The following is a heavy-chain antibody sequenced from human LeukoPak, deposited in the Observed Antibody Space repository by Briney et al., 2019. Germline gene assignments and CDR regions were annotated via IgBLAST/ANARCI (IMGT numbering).Heavy chain of an antibody. J-gene: IGHJ3*02. V-gene: IGHV4-34*01. Sequence: SETLSLTCAVYGGSFSGYYWSWIRQPPGKGLEWIGEINHSGSTNYDSSLKSRVTISVDTSMNQFSLKLTSVTAADTAVYYCARGSHGYYDSRDGFDMWGRGTMVTVSS. CDR3: ARGSHGYYDSRDGFDM. CDR1: GGSFSGYY. D-gene: IGHD3-22*01. CDR2: INHSGST.